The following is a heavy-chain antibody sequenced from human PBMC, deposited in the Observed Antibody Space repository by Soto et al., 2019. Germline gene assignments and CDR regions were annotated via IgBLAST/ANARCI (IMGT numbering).Heavy chain of an antibody. D-gene: IGHD6-13*01. J-gene: IGHJ4*02. CDR3: ARGSSNWAYYFDF. V-gene: IGHV3-48*02. CDR2: ITSSGTTV. Sequence: EVHLVESGGGLVQPGGSLRLSCAASGFTFSSYSLNWVRQAPGKGLEWVSYITSSGTTVYYADSVRGRFTISRDNAKNSLYLHMNSLRDDDTAMYYCARGSSNWAYYFDFWGQGTLVTVSS. CDR1: GFTFSSYS.